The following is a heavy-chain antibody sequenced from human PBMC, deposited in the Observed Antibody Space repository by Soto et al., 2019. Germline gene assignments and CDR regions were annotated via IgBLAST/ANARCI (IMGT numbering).Heavy chain of an antibody. D-gene: IGHD5-12*01. Sequence: SETLSLTCTVSDGSVSSGNYYWTWIRQPPGKGLEWIGYIHSSGSTLYNPSLKSRVFISVDTSMNQFSLKLTSVAAADTALYFCARDSLALFDSWGQGTLVTVSS. J-gene: IGHJ4*02. CDR3: ARDSLALFDS. CDR2: IHSSGST. V-gene: IGHV4-61*01. CDR1: DGSVSSGNYY.